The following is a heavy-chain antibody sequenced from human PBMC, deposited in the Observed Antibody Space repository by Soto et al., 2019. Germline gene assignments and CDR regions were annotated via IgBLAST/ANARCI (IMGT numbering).Heavy chain of an antibody. D-gene: IGHD6-19*01. CDR3: VRGPVETNPNWLGH. J-gene: IGHJ5*02. V-gene: IGHV3-66*01. Sequence: EVQPVESGGGLVQPGGSLRLSCAASGFFVTSSYLYWVRQAPGRGLEWVSSIYISGETYYRDSVNGRFTISRDSYRNTMYLQMNWLKAEDTAVYYCVRGPVETNPNWLGHWGQGTLVTVSS. CDR1: GFFVTSSY. CDR2: IYISGET.